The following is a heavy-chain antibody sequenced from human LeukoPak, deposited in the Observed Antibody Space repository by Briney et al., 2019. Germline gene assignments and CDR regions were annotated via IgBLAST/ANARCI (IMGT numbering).Heavy chain of an antibody. V-gene: IGHV4-59*08. CDR3: ARLRLAVGYYYYGMDV. CDR2: IYYSGST. D-gene: IGHD3-16*01. J-gene: IGHJ6*02. CDR1: GGSISSYY. Sequence: SATLSLICAVSGGSISSYYWSWIRQPPGKGLEWIGYIYYSGSTNYNPSLKSRVTISVDTSKNQFSLKLSSVTAADTAVYDCARLRLAVGYYYYGMDVWGQGTTVTVSS.